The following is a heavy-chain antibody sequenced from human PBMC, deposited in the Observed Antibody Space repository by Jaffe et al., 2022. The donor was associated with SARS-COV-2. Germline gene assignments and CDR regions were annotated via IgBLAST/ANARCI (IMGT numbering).Heavy chain of an antibody. CDR2: IYYSGST. J-gene: IGHJ4*02. CDR1: GGSISSSSYY. Sequence: QLQLQESGPGLVKPSETLSLTCTVSGGSISSSSYYWGWIRQPPGKGLEWIGSIYYSGSTYYNPSLKSRVTISVDTSKNQFSLKLSSVTAADTAVYYCARGGDSSSWTRAFDYWGQGTLVTVSS. D-gene: IGHD6-13*01. CDR3: ARGGDSSSWTRAFDY. V-gene: IGHV4-39*01.